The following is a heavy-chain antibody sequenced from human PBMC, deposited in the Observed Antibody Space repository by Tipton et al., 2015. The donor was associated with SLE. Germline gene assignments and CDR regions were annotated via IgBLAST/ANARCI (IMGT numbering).Heavy chain of an antibody. V-gene: IGHV4-31*03. CDR1: GGSISSGGYY. Sequence: TLSLTCTVSGGSISSGGYYWSWIRQHPGKGLEWIGYIYYSGSTNYNPSLKSRVTISVDRSKNQFSLKLSSVTAEDTAVYYCARVLGSSSFYYYMDVWGKGTTVTVSS. D-gene: IGHD6-6*01. J-gene: IGHJ6*03. CDR3: ARVLGSSSFYYYMDV. CDR2: IYYSGST.